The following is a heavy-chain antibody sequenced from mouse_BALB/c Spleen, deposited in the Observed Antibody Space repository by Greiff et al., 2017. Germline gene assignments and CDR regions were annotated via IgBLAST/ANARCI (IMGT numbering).Heavy chain of an antibody. CDR1: GFSLTSYG. CDR3: SRGHYYGYGCAY. V-gene: IGHV2-9*02. D-gene: IGHD1-2*01. J-gene: IGHJ3*01. CDR2: IWAGGST. Sequence: VQLQESGPGLVAPSQSLSITCTVSGFSLTSYGVHWVRQPPGKGLEWLGVIWAGGSTNYNSALMSRLSISKDNSKSQVFLKMNSLQTDDTAMYYCSRGHYYGYGCAYWGQGTLVTVSA.